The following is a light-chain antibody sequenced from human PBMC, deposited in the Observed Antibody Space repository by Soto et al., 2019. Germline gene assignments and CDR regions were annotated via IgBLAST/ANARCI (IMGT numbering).Light chain of an antibody. J-gene: IGLJ3*02. CDR3: QTWGTGIWV. CDR2: VNSDGSH. Sequence: QPVLTQSPSASASLGASVKLTRTLSSGHSSYAIAWHQQQPEKGPRYLMKVNSDGSHSKGDGIPDRFSGSSSGAERYLTISSLQSEDEADYYCQTWGTGIWVFGGGTKLTVL. V-gene: IGLV4-69*01. CDR1: SGHSSYA.